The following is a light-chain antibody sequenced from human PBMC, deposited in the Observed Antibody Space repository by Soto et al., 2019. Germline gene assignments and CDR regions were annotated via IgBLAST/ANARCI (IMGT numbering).Light chain of an antibody. Sequence: DIQMTQSPSSLSASVGDRDAITCRASQSITNYLNWYQHKPGKAPKLLIYSASSLQSGVPSRFSGSGSATDFTLTISSLQPEDFATYYCQQSYSAPHTFGPGTKLEIK. CDR2: SAS. CDR3: QQSYSAPHT. V-gene: IGKV1-39*01. J-gene: IGKJ2*01. CDR1: QSITNY.